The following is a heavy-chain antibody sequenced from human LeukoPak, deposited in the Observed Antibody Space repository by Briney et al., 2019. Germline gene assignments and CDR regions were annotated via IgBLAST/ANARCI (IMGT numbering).Heavy chain of an antibody. J-gene: IGHJ3*02. V-gene: IGHV1-69*05. CDR3: ARDQIAVAGNAFDI. CDR1: GGTFSSYA. D-gene: IGHD6-19*01. CDR2: IIPIFGTA. Sequence: GSSVKVSCKASGGTFSSYAISWVRQAPGQGLEWMGRIIPIFGTANYAQKFQGRVTITTDESTSTAYMELSSLRSEDTAVYYCARDQIAVAGNAFDISGQGTMVTVSS.